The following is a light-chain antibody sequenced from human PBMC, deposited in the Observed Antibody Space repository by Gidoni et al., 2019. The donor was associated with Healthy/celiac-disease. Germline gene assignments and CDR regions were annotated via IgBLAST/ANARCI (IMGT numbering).Light chain of an antibody. V-gene: IGLV3-19*01. CDR2: CKN. CDR1: RLRSYY. Sequence: SSELTQDPAVSVALGQTVRITCQGDRLRSYYSSWYPQKPGQAPVLVIYCKNNRPAGIPALYSGSSSSTTASLTITGSQAEYESAYFCNSRYSSRNHVVFCGGTKLPVL. J-gene: IGLJ2*01. CDR3: NSRYSSRNHVV.